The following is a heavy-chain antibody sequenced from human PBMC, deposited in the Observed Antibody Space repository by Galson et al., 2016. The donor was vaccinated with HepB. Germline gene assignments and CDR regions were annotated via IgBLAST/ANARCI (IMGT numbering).Heavy chain of an antibody. V-gene: IGHV3-21*01. CDR1: GFIFSKYT. CDR3: ARLVTSNSWYGWFDP. Sequence: LRLSCAAPGFIFSKYTMHWVRQAPGKGLEWVSSISSGSSYIYYADSVKGRFTISRDNAKISLYLQMNSLRAEDTAVYYCARLVTSNSWYGWFDPWGQGTLVTVSS. J-gene: IGHJ5*02. D-gene: IGHD6-13*01. CDR2: ISSGSSYI.